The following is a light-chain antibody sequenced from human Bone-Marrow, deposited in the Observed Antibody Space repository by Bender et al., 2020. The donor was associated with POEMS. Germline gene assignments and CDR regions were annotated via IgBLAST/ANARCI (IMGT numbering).Light chain of an antibody. CDR3: AVWDDSLNGWV. J-gene: IGLJ3*02. CDR2: SSH. V-gene: IGLV1-44*01. Sequence: QSVLTQPPSASGTPGQRVTISCSGGSSNIGAHAVNWYQHLPGTAPKLLIYSSHRRPSEVPDRFSGSRSGTSASLAISGLQSEDEADDYCAVWDDSLNGWVFGGGTKLTVL. CDR1: SSNIGAHA.